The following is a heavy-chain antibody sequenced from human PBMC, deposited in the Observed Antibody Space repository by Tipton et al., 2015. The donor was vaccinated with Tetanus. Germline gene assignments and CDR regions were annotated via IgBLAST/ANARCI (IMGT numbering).Heavy chain of an antibody. CDR2: ISGSSITK. CDR3: GILVRGVLLTRVIEY. CDR1: GFTFNSYS. Sequence: SLRLSCAASGFTFNSYSMNWVRQAPGKGLEWVAYISGSSITKYVADSVKGRMTPSRDNAETTLFLQMDNLRVEDTAVYYCGILVRGVLLTRVIEYWGQGTLVTVSS. V-gene: IGHV3-48*04. J-gene: IGHJ4*02. D-gene: IGHD3-10*01.